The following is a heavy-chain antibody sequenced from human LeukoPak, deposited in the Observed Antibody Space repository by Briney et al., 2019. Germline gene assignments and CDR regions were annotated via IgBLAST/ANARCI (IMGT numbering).Heavy chain of an antibody. CDR3: ARGSSGWFRRVYNWFDP. J-gene: IGHJ5*02. Sequence: KTSETLSLTCAVYGGSFSGYYWSWIRQPPGKGLEWIGEINHSGSTNYNPSLKSRVTISVDTSKNQFSLKLSSVTAADTAVYYCARGSSGWFRRVYNWFDPGGQGTLVTVSS. D-gene: IGHD6-19*01. CDR1: GGSFSGYY. V-gene: IGHV4-34*01. CDR2: INHSGST.